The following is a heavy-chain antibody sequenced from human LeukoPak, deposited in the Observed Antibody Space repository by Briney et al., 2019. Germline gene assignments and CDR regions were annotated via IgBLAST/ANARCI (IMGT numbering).Heavy chain of an antibody. Sequence: KPSETLSLTCAVYGGSFSGYYWSWIRQPPGKGLEWIGEINHSGSTNYNPSLKSRVTISVDTSKNQFSLKLSSVTAADTAVYYCARVVATGGTDYWGQGTLVTVSS. CDR2: INHSGST. D-gene: IGHD5-12*01. V-gene: IGHV4-34*01. J-gene: IGHJ4*02. CDR3: ARVVATGGTDY. CDR1: GGSFSGYY.